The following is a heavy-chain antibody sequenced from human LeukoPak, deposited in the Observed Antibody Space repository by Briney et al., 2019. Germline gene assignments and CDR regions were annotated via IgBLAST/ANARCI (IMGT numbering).Heavy chain of an antibody. J-gene: IGHJ6*02. CDR2: IYHNGTP. Sequence: SETLSLTCSVSGGSISSTSYYWGWLRQPPGKGLEWIGEIYHNGTPNYNPSLKSRVTISADTFKNHFSLKMTSVTAADTAVYYCATAPILRGEGGEHYKYGMDVWGQGTTVIVSS. V-gene: IGHV4-39*07. D-gene: IGHD2-2*02. CDR1: GGSISSTSYY. CDR3: ATAPILRGEGGEHYKYGMDV.